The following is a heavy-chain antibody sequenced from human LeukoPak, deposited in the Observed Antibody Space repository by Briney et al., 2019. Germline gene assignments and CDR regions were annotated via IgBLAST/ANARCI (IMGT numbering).Heavy chain of an antibody. V-gene: IGHV3-7*01. CDR1: GFTFSSYW. CDR3: ATGPQWFGELFCDY. J-gene: IGHJ4*02. CDR2: IKHDGGDK. D-gene: IGHD3-10*01. Sequence: PGGSLRLSCEASGFTFSSYWMRWVRQAPGEGLEWVANIKHDGGDKLYEASVKGRFTITRDNAKNSLCLQMNSLRAEDTAVYYCATGPQWFGELFCDYWGEGTLVSVSS.